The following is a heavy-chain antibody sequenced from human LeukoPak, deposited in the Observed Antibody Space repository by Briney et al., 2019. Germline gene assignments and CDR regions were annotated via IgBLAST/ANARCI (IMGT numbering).Heavy chain of an antibody. Sequence: SGPTLVNPKQTLTLTCTFAWFSLSTSGICVSWNRQPLGKPLEWLARIDWHADKSYSTSLKNRLTISNDSSRNQVVITTTHTDPVDTATYYCARTSTYGSGSSFDYWGQGTLATVSS. CDR3: ARTSTYGSGSSFDY. V-gene: IGHV2-70*11. D-gene: IGHD3-10*01. J-gene: IGHJ4*02. CDR2: IDWHADK. CDR1: WFSLSTSGIC.